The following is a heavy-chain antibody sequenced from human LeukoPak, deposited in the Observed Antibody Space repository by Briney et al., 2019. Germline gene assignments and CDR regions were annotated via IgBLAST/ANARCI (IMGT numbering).Heavy chain of an antibody. CDR2: INTSGST. V-gene: IGHV4-4*07. Sequence: PSETLSLTCSVSGDSISSYYWTWIRQPAGKGLEWIGRINTSGSTNYNPSLKSRVTMSVDTSKNQFSLNLSSVTAADTAVYYCARLGGENFWGQGTLVTVSS. J-gene: IGHJ4*02. CDR3: ARLGGENF. D-gene: IGHD3-10*01. CDR1: GDSISSYY.